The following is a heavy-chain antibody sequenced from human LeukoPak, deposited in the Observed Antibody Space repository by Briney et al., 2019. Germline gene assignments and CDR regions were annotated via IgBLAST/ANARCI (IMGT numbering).Heavy chain of an antibody. D-gene: IGHD5-12*01. J-gene: IGHJ6*04. CDR1: GFTFSSYW. Sequence: QSGGSLRLSCAASGFTFSSYWMHWVRQAPGKGLVWVSRIKSDGSSTSYADSVKGRFTISRDNAKNTLYLQMNSLRAEDTAVYYCARENWDIVAVPMDVWGKGTTVTVSS. CDR2: IKSDGSST. CDR3: ARENWDIVAVPMDV. V-gene: IGHV3-74*01.